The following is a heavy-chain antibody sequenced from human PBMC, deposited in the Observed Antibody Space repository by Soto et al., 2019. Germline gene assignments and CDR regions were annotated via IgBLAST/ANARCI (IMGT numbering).Heavy chain of an antibody. J-gene: IGHJ3*02. D-gene: IGHD3-22*01. V-gene: IGHV1-69*13. CDR3: ARAITMIVASSGSRAFDI. Sequence: AVKVSCKASGGTFSSYAISWVRQAPGQGLEWMGGIIPIFGTANYAQKFQGRVTMTADESTSTAYMELSSLRSEDTAVYYCARAITMIVASSGSRAFDIWGQGTMVTVSS. CDR1: GGTFSSYA. CDR2: IIPIFGTA.